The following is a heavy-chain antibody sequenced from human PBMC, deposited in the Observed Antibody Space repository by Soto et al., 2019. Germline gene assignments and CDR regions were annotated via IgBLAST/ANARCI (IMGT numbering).Heavy chain of an antibody. CDR1: GFTFRSYA. CDR3: AKDRGGRVSGGE. V-gene: IGHV3-23*01. D-gene: IGHD1-26*01. CDR2: ISGSGGST. Sequence: EVQLLESGVGLVQPGGSLRLSCAASGFTFRSYAMSWVRQAPGKGLEWVSAISGSGGSTYYADSVKGRFTISRDNSKNTLYLQMNSLRAEDTAVYYCAKDRGGRVSGGEWGQGTLVTVSS. J-gene: IGHJ4*02.